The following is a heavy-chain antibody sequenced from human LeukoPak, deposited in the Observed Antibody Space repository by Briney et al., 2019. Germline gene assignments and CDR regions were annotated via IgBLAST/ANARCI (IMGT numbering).Heavy chain of an antibody. CDR3: ARGGPLAAAGLGFDY. V-gene: IGHV3-15*01. CDR2: IKSKTDGGTT. CDR1: GFTFSNAW. J-gene: IGHJ4*02. D-gene: IGHD6-13*01. Sequence: GGSLRLSCAASGFTFSNAWMSWVRQAPGKGLEWVGRIKSKTDGGTTDYAAPVKGRFTISRDDSKNTLYLQMNSLKTEDTGVYYCARGGPLAAAGLGFDYWGQGTLVTVSS.